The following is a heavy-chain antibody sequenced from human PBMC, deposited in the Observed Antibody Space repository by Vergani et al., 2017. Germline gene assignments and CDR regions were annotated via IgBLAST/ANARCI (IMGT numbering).Heavy chain of an antibody. J-gene: IGHJ3*02. D-gene: IGHD2-2*01. V-gene: IGHV1-69*01. CDR2: VIPVFGTA. CDR3: ASPDPSIVVVPAARKGDAFDI. CDR1: GRTFSSYA. Sequence: VQLVQSGAEVKKPGSSVKVSCKASGRTFSSYAISWVRQAPGQGLEWMGGVIPVFGTAKYTQKFRGRVTITAGESTSTAYMELSSLRSEDTAVYYCASPDPSIVVVPAARKGDAFDIWGQGTMVTVSS.